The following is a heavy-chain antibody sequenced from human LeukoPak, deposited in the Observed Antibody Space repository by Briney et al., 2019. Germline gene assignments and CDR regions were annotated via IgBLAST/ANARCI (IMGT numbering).Heavy chain of an antibody. CDR1: GGSFSGYY. Sequence: KPSETLSLTCAVYGGSFSGYYWSWIRQPPGKGLEWIGEINHSGSTNYNPSLKSRVTISVDTSKNQISLKVRSATAADTAAYYCARQNNTYHHYNLGWFDPWGQGTLVTVSS. D-gene: IGHD5-24*01. CDR2: INHSGST. CDR3: ARQNNTYHHYNLGWFDP. V-gene: IGHV4-34*01. J-gene: IGHJ5*02.